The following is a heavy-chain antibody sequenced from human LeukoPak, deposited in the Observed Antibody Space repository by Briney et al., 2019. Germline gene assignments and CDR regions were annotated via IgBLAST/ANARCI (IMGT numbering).Heavy chain of an antibody. CDR1: GFTFSNYD. J-gene: IGHJ4*02. Sequence: PGGSLRLSCAASGFTFSNYDMHWVRQAPGEGLEWVAVTSTDGSNKYYADSVKGRLTITRDNPKNTLYLQMDSLRAEDTAVYYCAKGHVGALWGYFDYWGQGTLVTVSS. D-gene: IGHD1-26*01. CDR3: AKGHVGALWGYFDY. CDR2: TSTDGSNK. V-gene: IGHV3-30*18.